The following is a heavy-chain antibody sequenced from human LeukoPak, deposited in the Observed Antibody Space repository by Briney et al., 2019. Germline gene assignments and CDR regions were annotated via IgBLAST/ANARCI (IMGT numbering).Heavy chain of an antibody. V-gene: IGHV3-30*03. CDR2: ISYDGSNK. Sequence: GGSLRLSCAAPGFTFSNYGMHWVRQAPGKGLEWVTIISYDGSNKYYADSVKGRFTISRDNSKNTLYLQMNSLRTEDTAVYYCATDSAPDYWGQGTLVTVSS. J-gene: IGHJ4*02. CDR1: GFTFSNYG. CDR3: ATDSAPDY.